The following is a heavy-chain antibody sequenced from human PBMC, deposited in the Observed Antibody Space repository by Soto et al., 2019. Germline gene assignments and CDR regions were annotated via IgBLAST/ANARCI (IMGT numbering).Heavy chain of an antibody. CDR3: ARGTTSNSPPT. V-gene: IGHV3-23*01. D-gene: IGHD4-4*01. CDR2: ISGSGGST. CDR1: GFTFSSFA. J-gene: IGHJ5*02. Sequence: GGSLRLSCAASGFTFSSFAMSWVRQAPGKGLDWVSAISGSGGSTYSADSVKGRFTISRDTSKNTLYLQMNSLRAEDTAVYYCARGTTSNSPPTWGQGTLVTVSS.